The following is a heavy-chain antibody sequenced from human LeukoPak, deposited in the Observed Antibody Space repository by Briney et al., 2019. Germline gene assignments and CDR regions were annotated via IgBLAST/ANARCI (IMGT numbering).Heavy chain of an antibody. CDR2: IYYSGST. Sequence: SETLSLTCTVSGGSISSSSYYWGWIRQPPGTGLEWIGSIYYSGSTYYNPSLKSRVTISVDTSKNQFSLKLSSVTAADTAVYYCARLNTMVRGDGKYYFDYWGQGTLVTVSS. CDR1: GGSISSSSYY. V-gene: IGHV4-39*01. CDR3: ARLNTMVRGDGKYYFDY. J-gene: IGHJ4*02. D-gene: IGHD3-10*01.